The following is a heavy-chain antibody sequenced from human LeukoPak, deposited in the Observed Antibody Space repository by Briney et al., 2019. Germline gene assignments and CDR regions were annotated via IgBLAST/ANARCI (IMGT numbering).Heavy chain of an antibody. CDR3: AKTGPIGWDAFDI. CDR1: GFPFSNYA. D-gene: IGHD6-19*01. CDR2: IIGSGST. J-gene: IGHJ3*02. Sequence: PGRSLRLSCAASGFPFSNYAMSWVRQAPGKGLEWVSIIIGSGSTYYADSVKGRFTISRDSSKSTLSLQMNSLRAEDTAVYYCAKTGPIGWDAFDIWGQGTMVTVSS. V-gene: IGHV3-23*01.